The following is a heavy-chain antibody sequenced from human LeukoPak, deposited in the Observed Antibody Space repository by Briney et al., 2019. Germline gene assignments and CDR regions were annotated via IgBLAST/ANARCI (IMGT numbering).Heavy chain of an antibody. Sequence: ASVKVSCKASGYTFTSYGISWVRQAPGQGLEWMGWISAYNVNTNYAQKLQGRVTMTTDTSPSTAYTELRSLRSDDTAVYYCARDPEVVATYYYYGMDVWGKGTTVNVSS. CDR2: ISAYNVNT. V-gene: IGHV1-18*04. D-gene: IGHD5-12*01. J-gene: IGHJ6*04. CDR3: ARDPEVVATYYYYGMDV. CDR1: GYTFTSYG.